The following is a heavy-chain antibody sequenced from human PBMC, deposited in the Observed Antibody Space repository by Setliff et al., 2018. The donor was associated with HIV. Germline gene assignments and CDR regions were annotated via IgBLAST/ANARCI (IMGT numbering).Heavy chain of an antibody. CDR2: ISSSSSTI. Sequence: PGGSLRLSCAASGFTFSSYSMNRVRQAPGKGLEWVSYISSSSSTIYYADSVKGRFTISRDNAKNSLYLQMNSLRAEDTAVYYCARDYYDSSGYSVDYWGQGTLVTVSS. V-gene: IGHV3-48*01. CDR1: GFTFSSYS. D-gene: IGHD3-22*01. CDR3: ARDYYDSSGYSVDY. J-gene: IGHJ4*02.